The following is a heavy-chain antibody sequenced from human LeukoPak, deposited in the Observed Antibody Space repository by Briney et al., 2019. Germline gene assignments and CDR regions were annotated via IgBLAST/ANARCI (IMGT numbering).Heavy chain of an antibody. CDR3: ARGDRLTYYYYYGMDV. D-gene: IGHD6-19*01. Sequence: GGSLRLSCAASGFTFSGYPIHWVRQAPGKGLEWVAVISYDGSNKYYADSVKGRFTISRDNSKNTLYLQMNSLRAEDTAVYYCARGDRLTYYYYYGMDVWGQGTTVTVSS. V-gene: IGHV3-30-3*01. J-gene: IGHJ6*02. CDR2: ISYDGSNK. CDR1: GFTFSGYP.